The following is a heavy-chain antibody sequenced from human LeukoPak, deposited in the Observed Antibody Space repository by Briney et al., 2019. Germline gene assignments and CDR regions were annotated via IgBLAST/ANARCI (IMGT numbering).Heavy chain of an antibody. V-gene: IGHV5-10-1*01. J-gene: IGHJ5*02. D-gene: IGHD4-23*01. CDR2: IDPSNSYT. CDR3: AMGQELTTVVKWNWFDP. Sequence: PGESLRISCKGSGYSFTSYWISWVRQMPGKGLEWMGRIDPSNSYTNYSPSFQGHVTISADKSISTAYLQWSSLKASDTAMYYCAMGQELTTVVKWNWFDPWGQGTLVTVSS. CDR1: GYSFTSYW.